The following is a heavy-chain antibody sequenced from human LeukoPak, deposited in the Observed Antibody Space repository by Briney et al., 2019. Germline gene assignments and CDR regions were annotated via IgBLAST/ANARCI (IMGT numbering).Heavy chain of an antibody. V-gene: IGHV5-51*01. CDR1: GYSFSNYW. CDR2: IYPGDSDT. D-gene: IGHD5-18*01. CDR3: AKSLRGYNYGYTSYGMDV. Sequence: GESLKISCKGSGYSFSNYWIGWVRQMPGKGLEWMGIIYPGDSDTRYSPSLQGQVTISADKSISTAYLQWSSLKASDTAMYYCAKSLRGYNYGYTSYGMDVWGQGTTVTVSS. J-gene: IGHJ6*02.